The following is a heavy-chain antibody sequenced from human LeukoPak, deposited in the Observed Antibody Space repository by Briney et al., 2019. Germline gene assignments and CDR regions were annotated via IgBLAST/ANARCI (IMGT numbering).Heavy chain of an antibody. CDR2: IYYSGST. CDR3: ARHMVRGVTYYYMDV. D-gene: IGHD3-10*01. V-gene: IGHV4-39*01. Sequence: GSLRLSCAASGFTFSSYAMSWVRQAPGKGLEWVGSIYYSGSTYYNPSLKSRVTISVDTSKNQFSLKLSSVTAADTAVYYCARHMVRGVTYYYMDVWGKGTTVTISS. J-gene: IGHJ6*03. CDR1: GFTFSSYA.